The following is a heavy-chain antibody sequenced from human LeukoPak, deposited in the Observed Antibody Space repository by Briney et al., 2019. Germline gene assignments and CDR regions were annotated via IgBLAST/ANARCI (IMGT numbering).Heavy chain of an antibody. Sequence: GRSLRLSCAASGFTFSSYGMHWVRQAPGQGLEWMGIINPSGGSTSYAQKFQGRVTMTRDTSTSTVYMELSSLRSEDTAVYYCAREYTPSYYYYGMDVWGQGTTVTVSS. CDR2: INPSGGST. V-gene: IGHV1-46*01. J-gene: IGHJ6*02. CDR3: AREYTPSYYYYGMDV. D-gene: IGHD1-1*01. CDR1: GFTFSSYG.